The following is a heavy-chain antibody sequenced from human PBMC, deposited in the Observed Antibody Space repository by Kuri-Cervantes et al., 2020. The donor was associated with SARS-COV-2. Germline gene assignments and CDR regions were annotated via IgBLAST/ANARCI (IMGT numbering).Heavy chain of an antibody. CDR2: MNGDGSSI. V-gene: IGHV3-74*01. Sequence: GGSLRLSCAASGFTFSRDTMYWVRQAPGKGLVWVSRMNGDGSSITYADSVKGRFTISRDNAKNTLYLQMSSLRAEDTAVYYCARLRSSIAARDAFDIWGQGTMVTVSS. J-gene: IGHJ3*02. D-gene: IGHD6-6*01. CDR1: GFTFSRDT. CDR3: ARLRSSIAARDAFDI.